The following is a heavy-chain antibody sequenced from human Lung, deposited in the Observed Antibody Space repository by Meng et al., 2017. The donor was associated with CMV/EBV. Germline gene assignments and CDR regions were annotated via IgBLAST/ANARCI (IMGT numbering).Heavy chain of an antibody. D-gene: IGHD2/OR15-2a*01. J-gene: IGHJ4*02. V-gene: IGHV3-23*01. Sequence: AASGFSFSDSAVSWVRQAPGKGLEWVSAIIDSRDYTYYADSVRGRFSISRDHSKSTLFLQMDSLRVEDTAIYYCAKVRSSGYSTIFYYFDYWGQGTLVTV. CDR2: IIDSRDYT. CDR1: GFSFSDSA. CDR3: AKVRSSGYSTIFYYFDY.